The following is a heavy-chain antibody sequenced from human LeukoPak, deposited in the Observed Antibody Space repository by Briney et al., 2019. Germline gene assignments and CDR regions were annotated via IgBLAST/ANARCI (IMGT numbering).Heavy chain of an antibody. D-gene: IGHD3-22*01. V-gene: IGHV3-30*04. Sequence: GGSLRLSCAASGFTFSSHAMHWVRQAPGKGLEWVAVISYDGSNKYYADSVKGRFTISRDNSKNTLYLQMNSLRAEDTAVYYCARDFDSSGYYYVGYFDYWGQGTLVTVSS. CDR3: ARDFDSSGYYYVGYFDY. J-gene: IGHJ4*02. CDR1: GFTFSSHA. CDR2: ISYDGSNK.